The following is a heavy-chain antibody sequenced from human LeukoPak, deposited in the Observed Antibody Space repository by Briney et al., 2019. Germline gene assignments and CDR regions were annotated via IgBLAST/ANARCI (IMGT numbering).Heavy chain of an antibody. CDR1: GYTFTGYY. CDR3: ARKPFGIVGAPNDY. D-gene: IGHD1-26*01. V-gene: IGHV1-2*06. J-gene: IGHJ4*02. Sequence: GASVKVSCKASGYTFTGYYMHWVRQAPGQGLEWMGRINPNSGGTNYAQKFQGRVTMIRDTSISTAYMELSRLRSDDTAVYYCARKPFGIVGAPNDYWGQGTLVTVSS. CDR2: INPNSGGT.